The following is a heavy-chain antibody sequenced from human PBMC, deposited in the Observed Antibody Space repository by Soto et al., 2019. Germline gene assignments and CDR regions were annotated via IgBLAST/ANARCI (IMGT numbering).Heavy chain of an antibody. V-gene: IGHV1-58*01. CDR1: GFTFTSSA. Sequence: SVKVSCKASGFTFTSSAVQWVRQARGQRLEWIGWIVVGSGNTNYAQKFQERVTITRDMSTSTAYMELSSLRSEDTAGYYCAADLGYYYDSSGYRYWGQGTLVTVSS. CDR2: IVVGSGNT. D-gene: IGHD3-22*01. CDR3: AADLGYYYDSSGYRY. J-gene: IGHJ4*02.